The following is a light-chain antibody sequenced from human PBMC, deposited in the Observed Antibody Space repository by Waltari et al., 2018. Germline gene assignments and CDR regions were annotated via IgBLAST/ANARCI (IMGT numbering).Light chain of an antibody. CDR2: CAS. CDR1: QSVSSIS. J-gene: IGKJ4*01. CDR3: QQYDGIVLT. V-gene: IGKV3-20*01. Sequence: EIVLTQSPGTLSLSPGERATLPCRASQSVSSISLTWYQQKPGQAPRLLIYCASSRATGIPDRFSGSGSGTDFALTISRLEPEDFAVYYCQQYDGIVLTFGGGTKVEI.